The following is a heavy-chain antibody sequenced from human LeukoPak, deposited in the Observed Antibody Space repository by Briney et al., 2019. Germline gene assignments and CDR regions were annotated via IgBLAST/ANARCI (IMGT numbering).Heavy chain of an antibody. V-gene: IGHV3-30*03. D-gene: IGHD7-27*01. CDR3: ARDLTGDYGMDV. CDR2: ISYDGSNK. J-gene: IGHJ6*02. CDR1: GFTFSSYG. Sequence: PGGSLRLSCAASGFTFSSYGMHWVRQAPGKGLEWVAVISYDGSNKYYADSVKGRFTISRDNSKNTLYLQMNSLRAEDTAVYYCARDLTGDYGMDVWGQGTTVTVSS.